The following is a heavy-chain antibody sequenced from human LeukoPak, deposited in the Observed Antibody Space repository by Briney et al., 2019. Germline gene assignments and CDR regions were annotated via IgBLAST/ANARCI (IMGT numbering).Heavy chain of an antibody. Sequence: GSLRLSCAASGFTFSSYGMHWVRQAPGKGLEWVAVISYDGSNKYYADSVKGRFTISRDNSKNTLYLQMNSLRAEDTAVYYCAKVGLTVTTLYSYFDYWGQGTLVTVSS. V-gene: IGHV3-30*18. J-gene: IGHJ4*02. CDR1: GFTFSSYG. D-gene: IGHD4-17*01. CDR3: AKVGLTVTTLYSYFDY. CDR2: ISYDGSNK.